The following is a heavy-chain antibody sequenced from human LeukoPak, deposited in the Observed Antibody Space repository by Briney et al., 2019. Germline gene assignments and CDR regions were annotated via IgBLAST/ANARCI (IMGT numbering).Heavy chain of an antibody. CDR3: ARDYLRKRYDSSGYRVNAFDI. V-gene: IGHV4-34*01. D-gene: IGHD3-22*01. Sequence: SETLSLTCAVYGGSFSGYYWSWIRQPPGKGLEWIGEINHSGSTNYNPSLKSRVTISVDTSKNQFSLQLNSVTPEDTAVYYCARDYLRKRYDSSGYRVNAFDIWGQGTMVTVSS. J-gene: IGHJ3*02. CDR2: INHSGST. CDR1: GGSFSGYY.